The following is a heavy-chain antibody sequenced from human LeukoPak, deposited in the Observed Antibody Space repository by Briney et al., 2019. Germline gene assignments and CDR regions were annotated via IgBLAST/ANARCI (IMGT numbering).Heavy chain of an antibody. Sequence: RGSLRLSCAASGFTFSSYAMHWVRQAPGKGLEYVSAISSNGGSTYYANSVKGRFTISRDNSKNTLYLQMGSLRAEDMAVYYCARAPSLYYYGMDVWGQGTTVTVSS. V-gene: IGHV3-64*01. D-gene: IGHD4-11*01. CDR3: ARAPSLYYYGMDV. J-gene: IGHJ6*02. CDR1: GFTFSSYA. CDR2: ISSNGGST.